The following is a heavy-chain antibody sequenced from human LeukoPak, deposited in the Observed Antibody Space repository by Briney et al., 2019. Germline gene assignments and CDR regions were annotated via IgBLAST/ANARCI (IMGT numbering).Heavy chain of an antibody. CDR3: ARHAGDYYDSSGYYPDY. J-gene: IGHJ4*02. CDR1: GYSFTNYW. D-gene: IGHD3-22*01. V-gene: IGHV5-10-1*01. Sequence: GESLKISCWGSGYSFTNYWIGWVRQMPGKGLEWMGRIDPSDSYTNYSPSFQGHVTISADKSISTAYLQWSSLKASDTAMYYCARHAGDYYDSSGYYPDYWGQGTLVTVSS. CDR2: IDPSDSYT.